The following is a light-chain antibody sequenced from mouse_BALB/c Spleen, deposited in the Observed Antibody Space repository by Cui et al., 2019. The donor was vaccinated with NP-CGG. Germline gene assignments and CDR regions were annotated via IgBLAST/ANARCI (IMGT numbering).Light chain of an antibody. CDR3: ALWYSNHWV. Sequence: QALVTQESALTTSPGETVTLTCRSSTGAVTTSNYANWVQKKPDHLFTGLIGGTKNRAPGVPARFSGSLIGDKAALTITGAQTEDEAIYFCALWYSNHWVFGGGTKLTVL. CDR2: GTK. V-gene: IGLV1*01. CDR1: TGAVTTSNY. J-gene: IGLJ1*01.